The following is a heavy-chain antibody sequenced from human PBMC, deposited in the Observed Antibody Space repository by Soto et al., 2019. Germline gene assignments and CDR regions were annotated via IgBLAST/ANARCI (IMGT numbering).Heavy chain of an antibody. D-gene: IGHD2-2*01. V-gene: IGHV3-7*03. CDR3: ARVSLGYCTSTSCYWSEDY. CDR2: IEHNGSGT. J-gene: IGHJ4*02. CDR1: GFTFSTYW. Sequence: PGGSLRLSCSASGFTFSTYWMSWVRQAPGKGLGWVANIEHNGSGTYYVDSVKGRFTISRDNAKNSLYLQMSSLRAEYTAVYYCARVSLGYCTSTSCYWSEDYWGQGTLVTVSS.